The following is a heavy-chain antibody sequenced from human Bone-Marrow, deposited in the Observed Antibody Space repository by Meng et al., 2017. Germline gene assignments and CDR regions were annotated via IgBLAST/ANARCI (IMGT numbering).Heavy chain of an antibody. J-gene: IGHJ4*02. CDR2: IYYSGST. CDR1: GDSVSSGGHY. D-gene: IGHD6-13*01. V-gene: IGHV4-31*03. CDR3: ARGAAAGYYFDY. Sequence: QVQLQESGPGRLKPSQTLFLTCTVSGDSVSSGGHYWSWIRQHPGKGLEWFGYIYYSGSTYHNPSLKSRLTISVDTSKNQFSLKLRSVTAADTAVYYCARGAAAGYYFDYWGQGTLVTVSS.